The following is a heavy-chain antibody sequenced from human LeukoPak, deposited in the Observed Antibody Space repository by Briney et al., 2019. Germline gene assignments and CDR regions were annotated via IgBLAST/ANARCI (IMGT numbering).Heavy chain of an antibody. CDR3: ARDNPDYSKALGY. J-gene: IGHJ4*02. V-gene: IGHV1-18*01. Sequence: ASVKVSCKASGYTFTSYDINWVRQATGQGLEWMGWMNPNSGNTNYAQKLQGRVTMTTDTSTSTAYMELRSLRSDDTAVYYCARDNPDYSKALGYWGQGTLVTVSS. CDR1: GYTFTSYD. CDR2: MNPNSGNT. D-gene: IGHD4-11*01.